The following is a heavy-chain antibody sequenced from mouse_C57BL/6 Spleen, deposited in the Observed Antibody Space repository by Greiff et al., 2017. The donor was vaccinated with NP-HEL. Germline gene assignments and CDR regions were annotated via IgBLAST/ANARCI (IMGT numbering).Heavy chain of an antibody. CDR3: AREFAY. V-gene: IGHV5-17*01. Sequence: DVQLVESGGGLVKPGGSLKLSCAASGFTFSDYGMHWVRQAPEKGLEWVAYISSGSSTIYYADTVKGRFTISRDNAKNTLFLQMTSLRSEDTAMYYCAREFAYWGQGTLVTVSA. CDR1: GFTFSDYG. J-gene: IGHJ3*01. CDR2: ISSGSSTI.